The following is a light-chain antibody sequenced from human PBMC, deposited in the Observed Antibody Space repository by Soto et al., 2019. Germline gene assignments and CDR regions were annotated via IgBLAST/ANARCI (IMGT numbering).Light chain of an antibody. V-gene: IGKV3-20*01. CDR2: DSS. CDR3: QQYDISPWP. Sequence: DIVLTQSPATLSLSPGERATLSCRASQSLSSNFLAWYQQKPGQPPRLLIYDSSTRATGFPDRFSGSGSGTDFTLPIIRLEPEALAVYYCQQYDISPWPFGQGDKVE. CDR1: QSLSSNF. J-gene: IGKJ1*01.